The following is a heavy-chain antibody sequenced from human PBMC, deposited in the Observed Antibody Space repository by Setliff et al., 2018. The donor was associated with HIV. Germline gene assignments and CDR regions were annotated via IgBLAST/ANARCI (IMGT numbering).Heavy chain of an antibody. D-gene: IGHD2-15*01. V-gene: IGHV3-30*02. CDR2: VRYDESKR. Sequence: PGGSLRLSCAASGFMFSTYAMHWVRQAPGKGLEWVACVRYDESKRYYADSVKDRFAISRDNSKNTVYLQMNSLRPEDTAVYYCAKAKIPTTDLYSLDYWGQGTPVTVSS. CDR3: AKAKIPTTDLYSLDY. J-gene: IGHJ4*02. CDR1: GFMFSTYA.